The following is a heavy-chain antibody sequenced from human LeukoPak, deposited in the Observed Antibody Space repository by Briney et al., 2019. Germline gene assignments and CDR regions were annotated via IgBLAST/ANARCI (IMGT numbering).Heavy chain of an antibody. CDR1: GGTFSSYA. J-gene: IGHJ4*02. CDR2: INPNSGGT. CDR3: ARDYGGNSVQDY. V-gene: IGHV1-2*02. D-gene: IGHD4-23*01. Sequence: EASVKVSCKASGGTFSSYAISWVRQAPGQGLEWMGWINPNSGGTNYAQKFQGRVTMTRDTSISTAYMELSRLRSDDTAVYYCARDYGGNSVQDYWGQGTLVTVSS.